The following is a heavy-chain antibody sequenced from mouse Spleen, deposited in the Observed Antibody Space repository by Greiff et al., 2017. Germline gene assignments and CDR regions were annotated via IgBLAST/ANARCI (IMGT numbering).Heavy chain of an antibody. CDR1: GFTFSSYT. J-gene: IGHJ3*01. V-gene: IGHV5-12-2*01. D-gene: IGHD4-1*01. CDR3: ARQGTGLFAY. Sequence: EVMLVESGGGLVQPGGSLKLSCAASGFTFSSYTMSWVRQTPEKRLEWVAYISNGGGSTYYPDTVKGRFTISRDNAKNTLYLQMSSLKSEDTAMYYCARQGTGLFAYWGQGTLVTVSA. CDR2: ISNGGGST.